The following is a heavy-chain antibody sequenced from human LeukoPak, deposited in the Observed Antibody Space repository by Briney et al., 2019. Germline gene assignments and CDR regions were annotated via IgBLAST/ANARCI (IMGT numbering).Heavy chain of an antibody. CDR1: PGSISGYY. V-gene: IGHV4-59*06. J-gene: IGHJ1*01. CDR2: IYYSGST. Sequence: PSETLSLTCTVSPGSISGYYWSWIRQHPGKGLEWIGYIYYSGSTYYNPSLKSRVTISVDTSKNQFSLKLSSVTAADTAVYYCARGSSGEYFQHWGQGTLVTVSS. D-gene: IGHD3-22*01. CDR3: ARGSSGEYFQH.